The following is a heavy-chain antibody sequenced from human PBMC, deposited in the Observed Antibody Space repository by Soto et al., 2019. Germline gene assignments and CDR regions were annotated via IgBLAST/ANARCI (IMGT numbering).Heavy chain of an antibody. CDR3: AKMDPYFEGGEGFAP. CDR1: GDTFSNFA. Sequence: QVQLVQSGAEVRKPGSSVKVSCQASGDTFSNFAITWVRQAPGQGLDWMGGIIPIFGKVYYAHKFQGRVTITEDEATSTADMELVIVRSDDTSTYYCAKMDPYFEGGEGFAPWGQGTLVTFSS. D-gene: IGHD3-9*01. V-gene: IGHV1-69*01. J-gene: IGHJ5*02. CDR2: IIPIFGKV.